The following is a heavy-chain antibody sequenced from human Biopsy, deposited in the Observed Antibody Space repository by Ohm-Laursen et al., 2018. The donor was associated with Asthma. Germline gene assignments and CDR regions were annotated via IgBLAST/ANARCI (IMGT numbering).Heavy chain of an antibody. V-gene: IGHV1-18*01. CDR1: GYAFNSAG. CDR2: ISVYNGNT. D-gene: IGHD3-10*01. CDR3: ARAVDYSHYYGIDV. Sequence: ASVEVSCKTSGYAFNSAGITWVRQAPGQGLEWMGWISVYNGNTKVAQKLQDRVTMITDTSTSTAYMELRSLRSDDTAVYFCARAVDYSHYYGIDVWGQGTTVTVS. J-gene: IGHJ6*02.